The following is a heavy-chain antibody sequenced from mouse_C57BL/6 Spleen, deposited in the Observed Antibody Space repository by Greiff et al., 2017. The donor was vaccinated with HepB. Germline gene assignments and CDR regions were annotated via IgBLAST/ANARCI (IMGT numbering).Heavy chain of an antibody. D-gene: IGHD1-1*01. CDR1: GYTFTSYC. CDR3: ARDYYGSSYGGYFDV. CDR2: IHPNSGST. Sequence: VQLPQPGAELVKPGASVKLSCKASGYTFTSYCMHWVKQRPGQGLEWIGMIHPNSGSTNYNAKFKSKATLAVDKSSSTAYMQLSSLTSEDSAVYYCARDYYGSSYGGYFDVWGTGTTVTVSS. V-gene: IGHV1-64*01. J-gene: IGHJ1*03.